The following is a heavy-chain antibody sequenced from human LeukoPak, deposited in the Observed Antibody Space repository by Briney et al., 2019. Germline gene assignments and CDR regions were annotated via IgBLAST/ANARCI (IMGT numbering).Heavy chain of an antibody. CDR3: ARDSSGVVVVAAIDY. CDR2: ISGSGGST. V-gene: IGHV3-23*01. Sequence: PGGSLRLSCAASGFTFSTYGMTWVRQAPGKGLEWVSSISGSGGSTYYADSVKGRVTVSRDNSKNTLYLQMNSLRAEDTAVYYCARDSSGVVVVAAIDYWGQGTLVTVSS. D-gene: IGHD2-15*01. CDR1: GFTFSTYG. J-gene: IGHJ4*02.